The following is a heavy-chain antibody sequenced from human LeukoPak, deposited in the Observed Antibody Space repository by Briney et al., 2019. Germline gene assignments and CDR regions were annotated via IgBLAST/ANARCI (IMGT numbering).Heavy chain of an antibody. CDR1: GDSVSSNSAA. Sequence: SQTLSLTCAISGDSVSSNSAAWNWIRQSPSRGLEWLGRTYYRSKWYNDYSVSVKSRITINPETSKNQFSLQLNPVTPEDTAVYYCARTKDRYSGSYYGPIDYWGQGTLVTVSS. J-gene: IGHJ4*02. CDR2: TYYRSKWYN. D-gene: IGHD1-26*01. CDR3: ARTKDRYSGSYYGPIDY. V-gene: IGHV6-1*01.